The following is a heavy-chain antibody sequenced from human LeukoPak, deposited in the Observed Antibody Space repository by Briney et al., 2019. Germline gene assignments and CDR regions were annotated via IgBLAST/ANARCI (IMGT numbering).Heavy chain of an antibody. Sequence: VQPGGSLRLSCAASGFRFPSYAMSWVRQAPGKGLEWISYISGSGSSIFYADSLQGRFTVSRDNAKNSVYLQMNSLRAEDTAVYYCAREGGFGYDDAFDTWGHGTTVTVSS. V-gene: IGHV3-48*03. CDR3: AREGGFGYDDAFDT. J-gene: IGHJ3*02. CDR1: GFRFPSYA. D-gene: IGHD3-16*02. CDR2: ISGSGSSI.